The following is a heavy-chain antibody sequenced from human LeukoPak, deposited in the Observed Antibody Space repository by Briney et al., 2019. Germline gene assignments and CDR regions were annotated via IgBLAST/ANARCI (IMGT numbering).Heavy chain of an antibody. J-gene: IGHJ4*02. CDR3: ARDRDTAAAGYYFAY. CDR2: ISYDGRDK. CDR1: GFIFRNYA. D-gene: IGHD6-13*01. V-gene: IGHV3-30*04. Sequence: PGRSLRLSCAASGFIFRNYAMHWVRQAPGKGLQWGAVISYDGRDKYFADSVKGRFTISRDNSENTLSLQMNSLRAEDTAVYYCARDRDTAAAGYYFAYWGPGTLVTVSS.